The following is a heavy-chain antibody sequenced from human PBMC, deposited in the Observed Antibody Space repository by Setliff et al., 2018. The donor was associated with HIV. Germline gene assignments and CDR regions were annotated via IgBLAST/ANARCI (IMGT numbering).Heavy chain of an antibody. Sequence: ASVKVSCKASGYTFSSYGISWVRQAPGQGLEWMGWINPYSGKTKYAQNLQGRVTMTTDTSTSTADMELRSLRSDDTAMYYCARDDSNDFYSYAFDIWGQGTMVTVSS. J-gene: IGHJ3*02. CDR2: INPYSGKT. D-gene: IGHD3-22*01. CDR1: GYTFSSYG. V-gene: IGHV1-18*04. CDR3: ARDDSNDFYSYAFDI.